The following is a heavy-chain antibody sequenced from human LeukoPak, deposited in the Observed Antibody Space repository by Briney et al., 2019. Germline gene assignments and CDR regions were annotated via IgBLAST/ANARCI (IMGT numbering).Heavy chain of an antibody. Sequence: GGSLRLSCAASGFTFSSYWMSWVRQAPGKGLEWVAFIRYDGSNKYYADSVKGRFTISRDNSKNTLYLQMNSLRAEDTAVYYCAKGAGYSYGYEVDYWGQGTLVTVSS. CDR3: AKGAGYSYGYEVDY. V-gene: IGHV3-30*02. CDR1: GFTFSSYW. J-gene: IGHJ4*02. CDR2: IRYDGSNK. D-gene: IGHD5-18*01.